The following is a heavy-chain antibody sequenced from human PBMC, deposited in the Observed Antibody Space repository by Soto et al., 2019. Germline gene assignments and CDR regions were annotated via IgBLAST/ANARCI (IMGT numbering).Heavy chain of an antibody. D-gene: IGHD3-3*01. CDR1: GFTFSNYG. CDR3: ARDLTIFGMGLDGLAS. Sequence: QVQLVESGGGVVQPGRSLRLSCAASGFTFSNYGMHWVRQAPGKGLEWVARIWYDGSNKYYADSVKGRFTISRDNSKNTLYLQMNSLRTEDTAVYYCARDLTIFGMGLDGLASWGQGTLVTVSS. CDR2: IWYDGSNK. V-gene: IGHV3-33*01. J-gene: IGHJ4*02.